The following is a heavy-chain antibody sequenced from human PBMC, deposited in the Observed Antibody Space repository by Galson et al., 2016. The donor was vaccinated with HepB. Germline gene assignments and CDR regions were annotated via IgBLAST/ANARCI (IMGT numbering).Heavy chain of an antibody. Sequence: SETLSLTCTVSGDSISDYFWSWIRQPPGKGLEWIGYIHDNGRTTYSPSLKSRATISVDTSKSQISLKLNAVTPADTAVYYCSRHRRENNGYGDYYYYYGLDVWGQGTTVIVSS. D-gene: IGHD2-8*01. CDR2: IHDNGRT. J-gene: IGHJ6*02. CDR1: GDSISDYF. V-gene: IGHV4-59*08. CDR3: SRHRRENNGYGDYYYYYGLDV.